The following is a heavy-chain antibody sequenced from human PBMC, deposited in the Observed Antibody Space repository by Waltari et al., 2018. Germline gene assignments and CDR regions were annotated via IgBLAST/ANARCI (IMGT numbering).Heavy chain of an antibody. D-gene: IGHD1-26*01. V-gene: IGHV1-2*02. CDR2: INPNSGGT. J-gene: IGHJ4*02. CDR1: GYTFTGYY. CDR3: ARWMKDSGSYYSFDY. Sequence: QVQLVQSGAEVKNPGASVKVSCEASGYTFTGYYMHWVRQAPGQGLEWMGWINPNSGGTNDAQQFQCRVTMTRDTSISTAYMELRRLRSDDTAVYYCARWMKDSGSYYSFDYWGQGTLVTVSS.